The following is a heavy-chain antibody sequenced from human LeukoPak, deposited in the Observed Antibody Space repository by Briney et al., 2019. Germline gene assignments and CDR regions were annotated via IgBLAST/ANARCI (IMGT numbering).Heavy chain of an antibody. V-gene: IGHV3-30*03. J-gene: IGHJ5*02. CDR2: ISYDGPNK. D-gene: IGHD2-15*01. CDR3: AREAKVVAAPFDP. Sequence: GGSLRLSCAASGFTFSSYGMHWVRQAPGKGLEWVAVISYDGPNKYYADSVKGRFTISRDNAKNSLYLQMNSLRAEDTAVYYCAREAKVVAAPFDPWGQGTLVTVSS. CDR1: GFTFSSYG.